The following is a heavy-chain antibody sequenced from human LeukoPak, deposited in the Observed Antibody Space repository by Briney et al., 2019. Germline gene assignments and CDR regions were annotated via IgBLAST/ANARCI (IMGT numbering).Heavy chain of an antibody. V-gene: IGHV3-23*01. Sequence: GGSLRLSCAASGFTFSSYWMSWVRQAPGKGLEWVSGISGSGGSTYYADSVKGRFTISRDNSKNTLYLQMNSLRAEDTAVYYCAKSGVTTVTHWFDPWGQGTLVTVSS. J-gene: IGHJ5*02. CDR2: ISGSGGST. D-gene: IGHD4-17*01. CDR3: AKSGVTTVTHWFDP. CDR1: GFTFSSYW.